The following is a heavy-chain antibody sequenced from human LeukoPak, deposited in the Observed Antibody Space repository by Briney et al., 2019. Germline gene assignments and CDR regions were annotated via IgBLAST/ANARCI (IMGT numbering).Heavy chain of an antibody. V-gene: IGHV4-4*07. Sequence: PSETLSLTCTVSGGSISSYYWSWIRQPAGKGLEWIGRIYTSGSTNYNPSLKSRVTISVDKSKNQFSLKLGSVTAADTAVYYCARSGYCSSTSCYAVDYFDYWGQGTLVTVSS. CDR3: ARSGYCSSTSCYAVDYFDY. D-gene: IGHD2-2*01. J-gene: IGHJ4*02. CDR1: GGSISSYY. CDR2: IYTSGST.